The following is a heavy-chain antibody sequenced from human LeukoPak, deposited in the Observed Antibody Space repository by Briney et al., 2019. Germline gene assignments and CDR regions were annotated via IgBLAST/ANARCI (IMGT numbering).Heavy chain of an antibody. Sequence: PGGSLRLSCAASGFTFSSYAMSWVRQAPGKGLEWVSAISGSDGSTYYADSVKGRFTISRDNSKNTLYLQMNSLRAEDTAVYYCAKTTGIQLWLRPIDYWGQGTLVTVSS. J-gene: IGHJ4*02. CDR3: AKTTGIQLWLRPIDY. D-gene: IGHD5-18*01. CDR1: GFTFSSYA. V-gene: IGHV3-23*01. CDR2: ISGSDGST.